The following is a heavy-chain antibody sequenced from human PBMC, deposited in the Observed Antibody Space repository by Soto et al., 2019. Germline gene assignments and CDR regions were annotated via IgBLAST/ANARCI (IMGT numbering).Heavy chain of an antibody. Sequence: EVQLVESGGGLVQPGGSLRLSCAASGFTFSIYWMHWVRQAPGKGLGWVSRMNMDGSRTSYADFAKGRFTISRDDAKSTVYLQMSNLRAEDTAVYYCVRVDGERYDGHGYLGRHWGQGPLVTVSS. CDR2: MNMDGSRT. J-gene: IGHJ4*02. V-gene: IGHV3-74*01. CDR3: VRVDGERYDGHGYLGRH. D-gene: IGHD3-22*01. CDR1: GFTFSIYW.